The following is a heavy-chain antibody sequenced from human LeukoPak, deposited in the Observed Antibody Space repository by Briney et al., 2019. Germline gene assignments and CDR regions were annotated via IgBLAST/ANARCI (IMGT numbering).Heavy chain of an antibody. CDR2: VSASGGST. J-gene: IGHJ4*02. Sequence: GGSLRLSCAASGFTFRNHAMNWVCQAPGQGLEWVSGVSASGGSTFNTDSVKGRFSISRDNSKNTLYLEMNSLRPEDTALYYCAKSLGNQGVIDYWGQGTLVTVSS. CDR1: GFTFRNHA. D-gene: IGHD3-10*01. CDR3: AKSLGNQGVIDY. V-gene: IGHV3-23*01.